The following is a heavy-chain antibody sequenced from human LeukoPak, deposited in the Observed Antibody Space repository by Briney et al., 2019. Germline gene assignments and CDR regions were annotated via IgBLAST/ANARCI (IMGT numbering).Heavy chain of an antibody. CDR2: INISGGST. D-gene: IGHD1-1*01. CDR3: ANEVRPNDY. CDR1: GFSFSSHA. V-gene: IGHV3-23*01. J-gene: IGHJ4*02. Sequence: GGSLRLSCAASGFSFSSHAMCWVRQAPGKGLEWVSSINISGGSTYYADSVQGRFTISRDNSKNTLYLQMNSLRAEDTALYYCANEVRPNDYWGQGTLVTVSS.